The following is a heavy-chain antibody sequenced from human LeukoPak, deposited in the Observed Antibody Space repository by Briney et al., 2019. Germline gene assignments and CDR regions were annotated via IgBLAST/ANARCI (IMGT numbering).Heavy chain of an antibody. CDR3: ARGCSSTTCSGWFDP. CDR2: INWNGGST. Sequence: GGSLRLSCAASGFTFDDYGMSWVRQAPGKGLEWVSGINWNGGSTGYADSVKGRFTISRGSAKNSLYLQMNSLRAEDTAVYYCARGCSSTTCSGWFDPWGQGTLVTVSS. CDR1: GFTFDDYG. D-gene: IGHD2-2*01. J-gene: IGHJ5*02. V-gene: IGHV3-20*04.